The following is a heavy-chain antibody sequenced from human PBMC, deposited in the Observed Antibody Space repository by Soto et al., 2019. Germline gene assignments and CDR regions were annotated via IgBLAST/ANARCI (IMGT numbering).Heavy chain of an antibody. CDR2: INPSGGST. D-gene: IGHD4-17*01. Sequence: ASVKVSCKASGYTFTSYYMHWVRQAPGQGLEWMGIINPSGGSTSYAQKFQGRVTMTRDTSTSTVYVELSSLRSEDTAVYYCAKTTVLRHDAFDIWGQGTMVTVSS. CDR1: GYTFTSYY. V-gene: IGHV1-46*03. CDR3: AKTTVLRHDAFDI. J-gene: IGHJ3*02.